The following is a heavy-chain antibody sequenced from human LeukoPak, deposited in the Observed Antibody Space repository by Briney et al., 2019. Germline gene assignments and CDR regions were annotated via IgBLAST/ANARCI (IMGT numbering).Heavy chain of an antibody. D-gene: IGHD6-13*01. CDR1: GGTFSSYA. J-gene: IGHJ4*02. V-gene: IGHV1-69*05. Sequence: ASVKVSCKASGGTFSSYAISWVRQAPGQGLEWMGGIIPIFGTANYAQKFQGRVTITTDESTSTAYMELSSLRSEDTAVYYCARSPSSPPALFDYWGQGTLVTVSS. CDR2: IIPIFGTA. CDR3: ARSPSSPPALFDY.